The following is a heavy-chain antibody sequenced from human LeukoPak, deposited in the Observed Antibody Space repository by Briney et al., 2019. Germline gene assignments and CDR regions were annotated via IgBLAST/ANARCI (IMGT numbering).Heavy chain of an antibody. J-gene: IGHJ4*02. D-gene: IGHD3-10*01. V-gene: IGHV3-30*18. CDR1: GFTFSSYG. CDR3: AKTYYYGSGNSYYFDY. CDR2: ISYDGSNK. Sequence: PGGSLRLSCAASGFTFSSYGMHWVRQAPGKGLEWVAVISYDGSNKYYADSVKGRFTISRDNSKNTLYLQMNSLRAEDTAVYYCAKTYYYGSGNSYYFDYWGQGTLVTVSS.